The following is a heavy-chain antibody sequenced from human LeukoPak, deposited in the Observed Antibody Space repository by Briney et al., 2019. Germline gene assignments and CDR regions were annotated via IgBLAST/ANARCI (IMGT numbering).Heavy chain of an antibody. Sequence: GGSLRLSCAASGFTFRSYAMSWVRQAPGKGLGWVSTISGSGGSTYYADSVKGRFTISRDNSKNTLYLQMNSLRAEDTAVYYCAKVVGATTRGYFDYWGQGTLVTVSS. J-gene: IGHJ4*02. CDR2: ISGSGGST. CDR1: GFTFRSYA. D-gene: IGHD1-26*01. CDR3: AKVVGATTRGYFDY. V-gene: IGHV3-23*01.